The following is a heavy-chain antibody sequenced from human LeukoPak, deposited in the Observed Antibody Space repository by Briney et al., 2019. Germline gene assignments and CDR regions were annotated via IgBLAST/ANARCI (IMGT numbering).Heavy chain of an antibody. CDR1: GGSISSGDYY. V-gene: IGHV4-30-4*08. J-gene: IGHJ4*02. CDR3: ARKRRDGYNLGYFDY. D-gene: IGHD5-24*01. CDR2: IYYSGST. Sequence: SETLSLTCTVSGGSISSGDYYWSWIRQPPGKGLEWIGYIYYSGSTYYNPSLKSRLTISVDTSKNQFSLQLSSVTAADTAVYYCARKRRDGYNLGYFDYWGQGTLVTVSS.